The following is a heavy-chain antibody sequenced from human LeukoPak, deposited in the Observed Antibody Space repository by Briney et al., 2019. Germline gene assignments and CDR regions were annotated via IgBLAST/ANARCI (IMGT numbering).Heavy chain of an antibody. Sequence: PSETLSLTCTVSGGSISSSSYYWGWIRQPPGKGLEWIGSIYYSGSTYYNPSLKSRVTISVDTPKNQFSLKLSSVTAADTAVYYCARDLRGNYGILDYWGQGTLVTVSS. V-gene: IGHV4-39*02. CDR3: ARDLRGNYGILDY. CDR1: GGSISSSSYY. J-gene: IGHJ4*02. D-gene: IGHD4-11*01. CDR2: IYYSGST.